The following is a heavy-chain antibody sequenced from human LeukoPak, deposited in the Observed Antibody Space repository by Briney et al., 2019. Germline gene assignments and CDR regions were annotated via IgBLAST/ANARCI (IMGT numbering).Heavy chain of an antibody. CDR3: AAYYDILTGPYYFDY. Sequence: SETLSLTCTVSGVSISSSSYYWSWIRQPPGKGLEWIGEINHSGSTNYNPSLKSRVTISVDTSKNQFSLKLSSVTAADTAVYYCAAYYDILTGPYYFDYWGQGTLVTVSS. CDR2: INHSGST. J-gene: IGHJ4*02. D-gene: IGHD3-9*01. CDR1: GVSISSSSYY. V-gene: IGHV4-39*07.